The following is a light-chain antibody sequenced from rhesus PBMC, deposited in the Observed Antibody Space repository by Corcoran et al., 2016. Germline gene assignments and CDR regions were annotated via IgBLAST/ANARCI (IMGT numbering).Light chain of an antibody. CDR3: QQYSSSPLT. Sequence: DIQMTQSPSSLSASVGDTVTITCRASQSISSWLACYQQKPGKAPKLLSYKASRLQSWVPSRFSGSGSGKDFTLTISSLQSEDFATYRCQQYSSSPLTFGGGTKVELK. V-gene: IGKV1-22*01. CDR2: KAS. CDR1: QSISSW. J-gene: IGKJ4*01.